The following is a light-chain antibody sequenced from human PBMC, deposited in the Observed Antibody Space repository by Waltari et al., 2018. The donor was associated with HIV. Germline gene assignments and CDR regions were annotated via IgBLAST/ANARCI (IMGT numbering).Light chain of an antibody. Sequence: DIQMTQSPSTLSASVGDRVTITCRASQSINNWLAWYQQKPGKAPKVLIYKASSLESGVPSRFSCSGSGTEFTLTISSLQPDDFATYYCQQYYNYRWTFGQGTRVEIK. CDR1: QSINNW. CDR2: KAS. CDR3: QQYYNYRWT. J-gene: IGKJ1*01. V-gene: IGKV1-5*03.